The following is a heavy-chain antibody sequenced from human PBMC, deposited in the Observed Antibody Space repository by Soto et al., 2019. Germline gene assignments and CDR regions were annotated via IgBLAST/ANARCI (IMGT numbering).Heavy chain of an antibody. Sequence: SETLSLTCSVSGGSINSSSYFWGWVRQPPGEGLEWLGSIYYSGSTYYNPSLRSRVTISVDTSKNQFSLKLSSVTAADTAVFYCARHYSSGSRNWFDPWGQGTLVTVSS. J-gene: IGHJ5*01. CDR1: GGSINSSSYF. D-gene: IGHD6-19*01. CDR2: IYYSGST. V-gene: IGHV4-39*01. CDR3: ARHYSSGSRNWFDP.